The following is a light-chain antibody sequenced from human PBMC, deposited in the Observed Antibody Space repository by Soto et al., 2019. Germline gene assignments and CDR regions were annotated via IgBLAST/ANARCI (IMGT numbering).Light chain of an antibody. CDR1: SSDVGGYNY. Sequence: QSVLTQPPSASGSLGQSVTISCTGTSSDVGGYNYVSWYQQHPGKAPKLMIYEVSKRPSGVPDRFSGSKSGNTAALTVSGLQAEDEADYYCRSYAGSNNFEVFGTGTKLTVL. J-gene: IGLJ1*01. V-gene: IGLV2-8*01. CDR2: EVS. CDR3: RSYAGSNNFEV.